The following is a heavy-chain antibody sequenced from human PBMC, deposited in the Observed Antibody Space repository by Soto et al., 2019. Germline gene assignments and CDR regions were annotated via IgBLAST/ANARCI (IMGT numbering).Heavy chain of an antibody. J-gene: IGHJ3*02. D-gene: IGHD2-15*01. CDR2: ISSNGGST. Sequence: EVQLVESGGGLVQPGGSLRLSCAASGFTFSSYAMHWVRQAPGKGLEYVSAISSNGGSTYYANSVKGRFTISRDNSKNTLYLQMGSLRAEDMAVYYCARGLGYAFDIWCQGTMVTVSS. CDR3: ARGLGYAFDI. V-gene: IGHV3-64*01. CDR1: GFTFSSYA.